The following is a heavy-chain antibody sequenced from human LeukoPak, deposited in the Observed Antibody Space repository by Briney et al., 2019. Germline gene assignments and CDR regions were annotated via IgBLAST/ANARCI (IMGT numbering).Heavy chain of an antibody. Sequence: PSETLSLTCTVSGGSISSYYWSWIRQPAGKGLEWIGRIYTSGSTNYNPSLKSRVTMSVDTSKNQFSLKLSSVTAADTAVYYCARDRGAAAVYYYYYYMDVWGKGTTVTVSS. CDR3: ARDRGAAAVYYYYYYMDV. J-gene: IGHJ6*03. V-gene: IGHV4-4*07. CDR2: IYTSGST. CDR1: GGSISSYY. D-gene: IGHD6-13*01.